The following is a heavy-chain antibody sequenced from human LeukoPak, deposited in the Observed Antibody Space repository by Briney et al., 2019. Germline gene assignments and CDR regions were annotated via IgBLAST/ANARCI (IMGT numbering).Heavy chain of an antibody. CDR3: ARVRCGSAFDY. V-gene: IGHV3-21*01. D-gene: IGHD2-2*01. Sequence: PGGSLRLSCAASGFTLSSYSKNWARHAPGKGLEWVSSISSSRSYIYYAKSVKGRFTNSRDNAKNSLYLQMNSLRAEDTAVYYGARVRCGSAFDYWGQGTLVTVSS. J-gene: IGHJ4*02. CDR1: GFTLSSYS. CDR2: ISSSRSYI.